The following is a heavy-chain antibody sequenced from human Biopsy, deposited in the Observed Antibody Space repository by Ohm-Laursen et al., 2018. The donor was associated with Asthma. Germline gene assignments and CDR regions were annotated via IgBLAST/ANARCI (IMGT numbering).Heavy chain of an antibody. CDR3: ARVLQSSDRGPFYFFALDV. V-gene: IGHV3-7*03. J-gene: IGHJ6*02. CDR1: GFSISSYG. D-gene: IGHD6-25*01. Sequence: SLRLSCAASGFSISSYGMHWVRQAPGKGLEWVANIKHDGSEKNHVDSLKGRFTISRDNAQKSLFLQMNSLRAEDTAIYFCARVLQSSDRGPFYFFALDVWGQGTTVAVS. CDR2: IKHDGSEK.